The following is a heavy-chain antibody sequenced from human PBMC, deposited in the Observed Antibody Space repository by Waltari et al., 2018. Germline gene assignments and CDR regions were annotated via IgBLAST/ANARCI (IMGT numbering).Heavy chain of an antibody. D-gene: IGHD6-19*01. CDR3: ARKEIAVAGTRFDY. CDR2: IYHSGST. Sequence: QVQLQESGPGLVKPSETLSLTCAVSGYSISSGYYWGWVRQPPGKGLEWIGSIYHSGSTYYNPSLKSRVTISVDTSKNQFSLKLSSVTAADTAVYYCARKEIAVAGTRFDYWGQGTLVTVSS. CDR1: GYSISSGYY. J-gene: IGHJ4*02. V-gene: IGHV4-38-2*01.